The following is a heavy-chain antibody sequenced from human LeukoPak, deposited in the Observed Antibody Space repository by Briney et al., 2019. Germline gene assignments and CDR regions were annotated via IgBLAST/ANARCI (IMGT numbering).Heavy chain of an antibody. J-gene: IGHJ6*03. CDR1: GGSISSGDYY. D-gene: IGHD1-26*01. Sequence: SSQTLSLTCTVSGGSISSGDYYWSWIRQPPGKGLEWIGYIYHSGSTYYNPSLKSRVTISVDTSKNQFSLKLSSVTAADTAVYYCASRRDSGHGDWYYMDVWGKGTTVTVSS. CDR3: ASRRDSGHGDWYYMDV. V-gene: IGHV4-30-4*01. CDR2: IYHSGST.